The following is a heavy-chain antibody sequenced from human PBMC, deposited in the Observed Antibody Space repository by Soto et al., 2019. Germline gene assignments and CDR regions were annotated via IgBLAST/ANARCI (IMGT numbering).Heavy chain of an antibody. Sequence: QVQLVQSGAEVKKPGSSVKVSCKASGGTFSSYTISWVRQAPGQGLEWIGRIIPILGIANYAQKFQGRVWITSAKSTRTAYRELSSLRSEVTAVYYGARVGSWHCDYPGWWGKGTLVIVSS. CDR3: ARVGSWHCDYPGW. CDR2: IIPILGIA. D-gene: IGHD4-17*01. J-gene: IGHJ4*02. V-gene: IGHV1-69*02. CDR1: GGTFSSYT.